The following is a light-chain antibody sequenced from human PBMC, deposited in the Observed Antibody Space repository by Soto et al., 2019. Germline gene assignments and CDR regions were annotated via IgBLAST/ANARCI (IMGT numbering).Light chain of an antibody. Sequence: EIVMTQSPATLSVSPGERATLSFRASQSVSSNLAWYQQKPGQAPRLLIYGASTRATGIPARFSGSGSGTDFTLRISRVEAEDAGIYYCMQGTHRPFTFGQGTRLEIK. CDR3: MQGTHRPFT. CDR1: QSVSSN. J-gene: IGKJ5*01. CDR2: GAS. V-gene: IGKV3-15*01.